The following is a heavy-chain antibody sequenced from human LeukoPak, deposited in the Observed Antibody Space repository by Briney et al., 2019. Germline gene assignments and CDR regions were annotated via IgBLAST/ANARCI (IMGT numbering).Heavy chain of an antibody. CDR1: GFTFSSYA. V-gene: IGHV3-30*04. D-gene: IGHD5-18*01. Sequence: GGSLRLSCAASGFTFSSYAMHWVRQAPGKGLEWVAVISYDGSNKYYADSVKGRFTISRDNSKNTLYLQMNSLRAEDTAVYYCTTADTAMLRPHYYWYYMDVWGKGTTVTVSS. CDR2: ISYDGSNK. J-gene: IGHJ6*03. CDR3: TTADTAMLRPHYYWYYMDV.